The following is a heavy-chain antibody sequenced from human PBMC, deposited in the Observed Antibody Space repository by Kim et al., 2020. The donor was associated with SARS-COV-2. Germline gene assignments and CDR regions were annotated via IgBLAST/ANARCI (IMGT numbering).Heavy chain of an antibody. D-gene: IGHD2-2*01. CDR1: GFIFSNYG. J-gene: IGHJ5*01. Sequence: GGSLRLSCAASGFIFSNYGMHWLRQAPGKGLEWVAVVSYDGKVQYYGDSVKGRFTISRDNSKNTVYLQMNSLRVEDTAVYFCVKEALVRRSTWDDSWGHGTLVTVSS. V-gene: IGHV3-30*18. CDR2: VSYDGKVQ. CDR3: VKEALVRRSTWDDS.